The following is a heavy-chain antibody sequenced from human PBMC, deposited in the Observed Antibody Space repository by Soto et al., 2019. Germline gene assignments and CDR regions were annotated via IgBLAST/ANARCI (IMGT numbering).Heavy chain of an antibody. CDR1: GFTSSSYA. V-gene: IGHV3-23*01. CDR3: AKTKQWLVKDYDFGMDV. J-gene: IGHJ6*02. CDR2: ISGSGVTT. Sequence: LRLSCAASGFTSSSYAMNWVRQPPGKGLEWVSGISGSGVTTYYADSVKGRFTISRDNSKNTLFLQMSSLRADDTAVYYCAKTKQWLVKDYDFGMDVWGQGTTVTVSS. D-gene: IGHD6-19*01.